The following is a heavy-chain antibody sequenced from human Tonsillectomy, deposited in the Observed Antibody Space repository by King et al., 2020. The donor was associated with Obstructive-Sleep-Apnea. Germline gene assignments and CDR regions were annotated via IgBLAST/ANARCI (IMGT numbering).Heavy chain of an antibody. Sequence: VQLVESGGGLVQPGGSLRLSCSASGFTFSSYAMHWVRQAPGKGLEYVSAISSNGGSTYYADSVKGRFTISRDNSKNTLYLQMSSLRAEDTAVYYCVKDSAGWFSAFDIWGKGTMVTVSS. V-gene: IGHV3-64D*06. D-gene: IGHD6-19*01. J-gene: IGHJ3*02. CDR3: VKDSAGWFSAFDI. CDR1: GFTFSSYA. CDR2: ISSNGGST.